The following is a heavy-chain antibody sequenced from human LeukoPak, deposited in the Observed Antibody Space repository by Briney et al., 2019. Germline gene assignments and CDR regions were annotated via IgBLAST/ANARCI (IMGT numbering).Heavy chain of an antibody. J-gene: IGHJ4*02. D-gene: IGHD3-22*01. CDR2: ISYGGSNK. Sequence: GGSLRLSCAASGFTFSSYGMHWVRQAPGKGLEWVAVISYGGSNKYYADSVKGRFTISRDNSKNTLYLQMNSLRAEDTAVYYCAKAAGYDSSGYYMYYFDYWGQGTLVTVSS. CDR1: GFTFSSYG. V-gene: IGHV3-30*18. CDR3: AKAAGYDSSGYYMYYFDY.